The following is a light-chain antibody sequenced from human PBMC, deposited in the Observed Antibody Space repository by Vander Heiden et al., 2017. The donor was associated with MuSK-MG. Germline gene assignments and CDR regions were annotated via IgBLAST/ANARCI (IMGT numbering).Light chain of an antibody. CDR2: KAS. CDR3: QQDSFYWT. J-gene: IGKJ1*01. V-gene: IGKV1-5*03. Sequence: DMQMTQSPSTLAASVGDRVTIPARDSRSVSTSLDWYQPRPAKDPNLLIYKASRCEIGVPFRFSGTGSGTAFTLTSISPQPDDFATYYCQQDSFYWTFGQGTKVEIK. CDR1: RSVSTS.